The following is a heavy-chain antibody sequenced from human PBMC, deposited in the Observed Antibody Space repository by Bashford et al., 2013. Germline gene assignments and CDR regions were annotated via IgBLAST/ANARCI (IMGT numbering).Heavy chain of an antibody. D-gene: IGHD3-10*01. Sequence: VRQAPGKGLEWVSVISGSGESMGYAASVKGRFTISRDNSKNTLYLQMNSLRADDTAAYFCAKKGSLVPGVHYLYFDLWGRGTLVTVSS. CDR3: AKKGSLVPGVHYLYFDL. V-gene: IGHV3-23*01. J-gene: IGHJ2*01. CDR2: ISGSGESM.